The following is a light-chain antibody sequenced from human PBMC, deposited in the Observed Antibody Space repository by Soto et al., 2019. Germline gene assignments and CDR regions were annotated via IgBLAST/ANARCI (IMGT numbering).Light chain of an antibody. Sequence: QPVLTQPPSASGTPGQRVTISCSGSSSNIGSNYVYWYQQLPGTAPKLXIYRXXQXXXXXPXRFSXXKXXXSXXLXISXLXXXXXXXXXCAXWDDSLSGSGVFGGGTKLTVL. CDR2: RXX. J-gene: IGLJ3*02. V-gene: IGLV1-47*01. CDR1: SSNIGSNY. CDR3: AXWDDSLSGSGV.